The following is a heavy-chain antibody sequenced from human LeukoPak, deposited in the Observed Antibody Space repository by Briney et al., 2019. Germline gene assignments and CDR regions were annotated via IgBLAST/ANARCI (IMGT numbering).Heavy chain of an antibody. V-gene: IGHV3-23*01. J-gene: IGHJ4*02. D-gene: IGHD3-16*02. CDR1: RFTFSSYA. Sequence: PGGSLRLSCAASRFTFSSYAMSWVRQAPGKGLEWVSAISGSGGSTYYADSVKGRFTISRDNSKNTLYLQMNSLRAEDTAVYYCAKDRAGQRHYVWGSYRRYYFDYWGQGTLVTVSS. CDR2: ISGSGGST. CDR3: AKDRAGQRHYVWGSYRRYYFDY.